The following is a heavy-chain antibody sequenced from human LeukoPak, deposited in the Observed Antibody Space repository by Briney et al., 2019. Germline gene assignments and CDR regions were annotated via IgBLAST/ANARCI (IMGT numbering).Heavy chain of an antibody. CDR1: GFIFGSYW. CDR2: IKQDGSEK. CDR3: ARGGLWGVTTLDS. V-gene: IGHV3-7*01. Sequence: GGSLRLSCAASGFIFGSYWMSWVRQAPGKGPEWVANIKQDGSEKYYVDSVKGRFTASRDNAKNSLYLQMNSLRAEDTAVYYCARGGLWGVTTLDSWGQGTLVTVSS. D-gene: IGHD4-11*01. J-gene: IGHJ4*02.